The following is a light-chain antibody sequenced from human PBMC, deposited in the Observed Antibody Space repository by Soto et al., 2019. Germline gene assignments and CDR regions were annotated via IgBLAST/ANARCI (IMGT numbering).Light chain of an antibody. Sequence: DIVMTQSPLSLPVTPGEPASISCRSSQSLLHSNGYNYLDWYLQKPGQSPQLLIYLGSYRASGVPDRFSGSGSGTDVTLKISRVEAEDVGVYYCMQALQAPTFGGGTKVEIK. J-gene: IGKJ4*01. V-gene: IGKV2-28*01. CDR3: MQALQAPT. CDR1: QSLLHSNGYNY. CDR2: LGS.